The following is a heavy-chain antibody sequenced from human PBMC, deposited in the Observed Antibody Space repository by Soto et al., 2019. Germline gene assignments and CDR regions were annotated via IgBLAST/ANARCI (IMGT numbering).Heavy chain of an antibody. CDR3: ARVAGAMVNSYFDY. V-gene: IGHV4-31*03. Sequence: QVQLQESGPGLVKPSQTLSLTCTVSGGSISSGGYYWSWIRQHPGKGLEWIGHIYYSGLTFYNPSLKSRVTISVDTSKNQFSLKLTSVTAADTAVYYCARVAGAMVNSYFDYCGQGTLVTVSS. J-gene: IGHJ4*02. D-gene: IGHD5-18*01. CDR1: GGSISSGGYY. CDR2: IYYSGLT.